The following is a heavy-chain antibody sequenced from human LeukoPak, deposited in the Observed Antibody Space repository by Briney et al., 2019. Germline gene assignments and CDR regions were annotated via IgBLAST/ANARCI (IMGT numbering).Heavy chain of an antibody. CDR1: GYTFTGYY. Sequence: ASVKVSCKASGYTFTGYYMHWVRQAPGQGLEWMGWINPNSGGTNYAQKFQGRVTMTRDTSISTAYMELSRLRSDDTAVYYCARDILTGYYYFDYWGQGTQVIVSP. J-gene: IGHJ4*02. CDR2: INPNSGGT. CDR3: ARDILTGYYYFDY. D-gene: IGHD3-9*01. V-gene: IGHV1-2*02.